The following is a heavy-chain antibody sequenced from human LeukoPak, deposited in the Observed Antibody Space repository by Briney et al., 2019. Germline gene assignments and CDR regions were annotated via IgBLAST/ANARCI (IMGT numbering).Heavy chain of an antibody. J-gene: IGHJ4*02. CDR3: ARERKWLAYYFDY. Sequence: KTSETLSLTCAVYGGSFSGYYWSWIRQPPGKGLEWIGEINHSGSTNYNPSLKSRVTISVDTSKNQFSLKLSSVTAADTAVYYCARERKWLAYYFDYWGQGTLVTVSS. CDR1: GGSFSGYY. V-gene: IGHV4-34*01. CDR2: INHSGST. D-gene: IGHD6-19*01.